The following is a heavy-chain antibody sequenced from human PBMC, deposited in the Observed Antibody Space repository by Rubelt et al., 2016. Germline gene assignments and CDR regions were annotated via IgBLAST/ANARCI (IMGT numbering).Heavy chain of an antibody. V-gene: IGHV3-48*01. D-gene: IGHD3-22*01. CDR2: ISGDSRTI. CDR3: ARGYYSNSFAY. Sequence: EVQLVESGGGLIQPGGSLRLSCAASGFTVSSYYMSWVRQAPGTGLEWVSYISGDSRTIYYADSVRGRFTISRDKARNSLYLQMNSLGAEETAVYYCARGYYSNSFAYWGQGTLVTASS. J-gene: IGHJ4*02. CDR1: GFTVSSYY.